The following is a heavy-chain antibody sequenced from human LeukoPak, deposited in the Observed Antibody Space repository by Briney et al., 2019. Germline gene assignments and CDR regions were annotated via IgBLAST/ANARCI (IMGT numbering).Heavy chain of an antibody. V-gene: IGHV4-59*10. CDR1: GGSFSGYY. D-gene: IGHD4-23*01. CDR3: AREDYGGNLDL. Sequence: SETLSLTCAVYGGSFSGYYWSWIRQPPGKGLEWIGRIYTSGSTNYNPSLKSRVTMSVDTSKNQFSLKLSSVTAADTAVYYCAREDYGGNLDLWGRGTLVTVSS. CDR2: IYTSGST. J-gene: IGHJ2*01.